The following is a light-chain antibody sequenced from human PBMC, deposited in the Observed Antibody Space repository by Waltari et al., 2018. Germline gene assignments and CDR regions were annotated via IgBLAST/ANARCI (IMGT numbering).Light chain of an antibody. CDR3: ASRGASKV. V-gene: IGLV2-8*01. CDR1: SSDVGAYKY. Sequence: QSALTQPPSASGSPGQSVTISCTGTSSDVGAYKYVSWYQQHPGKAPQRLFYEVSKRALGFPYRFSGSKSGNTASLTVSGLQAEDEADYYCASRGASKVFGGGTKLTVL. CDR2: EVS. J-gene: IGLJ2*01.